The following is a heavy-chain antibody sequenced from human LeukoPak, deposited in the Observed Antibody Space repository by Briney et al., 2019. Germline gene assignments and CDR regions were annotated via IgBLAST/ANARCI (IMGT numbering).Heavy chain of an antibody. Sequence: GESLKISCKGSGYSFTNYWIGWVRQMPGKGPEWMGIIYPGDSDTRYSPSFQGQVTISADKSINTAYLQWSSLKASDTAMYYCARGSIAGATRNYFDYWGQGTLVTVSS. CDR3: ARGSIAGATRNYFDY. V-gene: IGHV5-51*01. J-gene: IGHJ4*02. D-gene: IGHD1-7*01. CDR1: GYSFTNYW. CDR2: IYPGDSDT.